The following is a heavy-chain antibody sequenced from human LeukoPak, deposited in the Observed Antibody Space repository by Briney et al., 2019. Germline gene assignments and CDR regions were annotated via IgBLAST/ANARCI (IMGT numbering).Heavy chain of an antibody. CDR2: INPNSGGT. CDR1: GYTFTGYY. V-gene: IGHV1-2*02. CDR3: ARDYCSSTSCSRPFDY. D-gene: IGHD2-2*01. J-gene: IGHJ4*02. Sequence: GASVKVSCKASGYTFTGYYMHWVRQAPGQGLEWMGWINPNSGGTNYAQKFQGRVTMTRDTSISTAYMELSRLRSDDTAVYYCARDYCSSTSCSRPFDYWGQGTLVTVSS.